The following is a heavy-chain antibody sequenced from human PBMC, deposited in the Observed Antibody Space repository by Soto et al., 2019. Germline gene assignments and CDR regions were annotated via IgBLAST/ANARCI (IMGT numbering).Heavy chain of an antibody. CDR3: AHGPISMTTVTSFDP. Sequence: GPTLVNPTQTLTLTCTVSGFSLSTSGVGVGWIRQPPGKALEWLALIYWNDDKRYSPSLKSRLTITKDTSKNQVVLTMTNMDPVDTATYYCAHGPISMTTVTSFDPWGQGTLVTVSS. CDR2: IYWNDDK. D-gene: IGHD4-17*01. V-gene: IGHV2-5*01. CDR1: GFSLSTSGVG. J-gene: IGHJ5*02.